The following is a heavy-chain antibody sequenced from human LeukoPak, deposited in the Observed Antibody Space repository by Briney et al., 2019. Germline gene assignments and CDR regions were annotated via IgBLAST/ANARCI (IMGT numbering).Heavy chain of an antibody. CDR1: GYTFTSYD. J-gene: IGHJ4*02. CDR3: ARGPETYYYDSSGYYYNY. V-gene: IGHV1-8*01. CDR2: MNPNSGNT. D-gene: IGHD3-22*01. Sequence: ASVKVSCKASGYTFTSYDINWVRQATGQGLEWMGWMNPNSGNTGYAQKFQGRVTMTRNTSISTAYMELSSLRSEDTAVYHCARGPETYYYDSSGYYYNYWGQGTLVTVSS.